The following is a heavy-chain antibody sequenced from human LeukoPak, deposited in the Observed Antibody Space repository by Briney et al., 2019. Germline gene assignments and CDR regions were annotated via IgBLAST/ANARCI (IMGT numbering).Heavy chain of an antibody. CDR1: GGSISSDSYY. CDR2: IFTSGTT. V-gene: IGHV4-61*02. CDR3: ARGSTTKVSNWFDP. D-gene: IGHD1-1*01. Sequence: SQTLSLTCTVSGGSISSDSYYWSWIRQPAGKGLEWIGRIFTSGTTNYNPSLESRVTISRDTSKNQFSLKLSSVTAADTAVYYCARGSTTKVSNWFDPWGQGTLVTVSS. J-gene: IGHJ5*02.